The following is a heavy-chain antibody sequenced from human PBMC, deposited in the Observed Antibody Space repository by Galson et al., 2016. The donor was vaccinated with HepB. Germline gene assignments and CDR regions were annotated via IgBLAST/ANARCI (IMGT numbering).Heavy chain of an antibody. CDR2: IFHTGRS. CDR3: ARHPTGYPNWFDR. D-gene: IGHD3-9*01. J-gene: IGHJ5*02. V-gene: IGHV4-39*01. CDR1: GASIISTNYN. Sequence: SETLSLTCTVSGASIISTNYNWGWIRQPPGKGLEWIASIFHTGRSDYNPSLQSRVTISVDTYMNRFSLSLRSVSTADTATYFCARHPTGYPNWFDRWGHGTLVVVFS.